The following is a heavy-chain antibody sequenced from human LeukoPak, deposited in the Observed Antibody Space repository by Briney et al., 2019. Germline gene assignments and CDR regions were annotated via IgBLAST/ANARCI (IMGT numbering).Heavy chain of an antibody. CDR3: ARGTGYCSGGSCGSY. CDR2: ISSSSSTI. D-gene: IGHD2-15*01. J-gene: IGHJ4*02. Sequence: PGGSLRLSCAASGFTFSSYEMNWVRQAPGKGLEWVSYISSSSSTIYYADSVKGRFTISRDNARNSLYLQMNSLRAEDTAVYYCARGTGYCSGGSCGSYWGQGTLVTVSS. CDR1: GFTFSSYE. V-gene: IGHV3-48*01.